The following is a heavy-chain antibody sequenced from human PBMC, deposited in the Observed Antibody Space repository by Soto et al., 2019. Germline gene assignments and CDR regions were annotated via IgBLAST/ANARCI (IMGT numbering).Heavy chain of an antibody. Sequence: PGGSLRLSCAASGFTFSSYGMHWVRQAPGKGLEWVAVIWYDGSNKYYADSVKGRFTISRDNSKNTLYLQMKSLRAEDTAVYYCAQGCIRYYYGMDVWGKGTTVTVSS. D-gene: IGHD2-8*01. CDR3: AQGCIRYYYGMDV. CDR2: IWYDGSNK. CDR1: GFTFSSYG. V-gene: IGHV3-33*01. J-gene: IGHJ6*04.